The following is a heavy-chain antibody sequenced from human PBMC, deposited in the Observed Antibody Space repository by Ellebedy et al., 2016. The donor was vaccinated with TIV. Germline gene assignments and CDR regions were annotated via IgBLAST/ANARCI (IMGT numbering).Heavy chain of an antibody. CDR1: GGSINSYY. CDR2: VHYSGGT. V-gene: IGHV4-59*01. Sequence: SETLSLTXSASGGSINSYYWSWIRQSPVKGLEWIGYVHYSGGTKYSPSLKSRVFIFIDTSKNQFSLKLSSVTAADTAVYYCARDSSNSRWYLWGQGTLVTVSS. D-gene: IGHD4-23*01. CDR3: ARDSSNSRWYL. J-gene: IGHJ5*02.